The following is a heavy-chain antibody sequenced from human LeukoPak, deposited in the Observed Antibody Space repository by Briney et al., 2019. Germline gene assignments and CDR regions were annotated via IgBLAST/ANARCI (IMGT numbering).Heavy chain of an antibody. CDR3: ARALRPAATFDP. CDR2: ISAYNGNT. Sequence: ASVKVSCKASGGTFSSYAISWVRQAPGQGLEWMGWISAYNGNTNYAQKLQGRVTMTTDTSTSTAYMELRSLRSDDTAVYYCARALRPAATFDPWGQGTLVTVSS. CDR1: GGTFSSYA. V-gene: IGHV1-18*01. D-gene: IGHD2-2*01. J-gene: IGHJ5*02.